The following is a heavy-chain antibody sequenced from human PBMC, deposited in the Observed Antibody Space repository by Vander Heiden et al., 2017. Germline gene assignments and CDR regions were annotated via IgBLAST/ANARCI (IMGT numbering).Heavy chain of an antibody. CDR1: GFTFSTYG. D-gene: IGHD1-26*01. V-gene: IGHV3-23*01. CDR2: IRDNGGRT. J-gene: IGHJ4*02. Sequence: VQSLESGGGLGQSGASVRRSCAPPGFTFSTYGMSWGRQAPGKGLEWVSIIRDNGGRTYYSDSVNGRFTNSRDTSNNTLSLQMNSLSDEDTAVYYCAVTPRSTGVGTTGGDYWGQGTLVTVSS. CDR3: AVTPRSTGVGTTGGDY.